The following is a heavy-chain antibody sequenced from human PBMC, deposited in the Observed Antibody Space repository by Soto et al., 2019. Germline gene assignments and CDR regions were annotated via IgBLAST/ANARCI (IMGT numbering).Heavy chain of an antibody. Sequence: SETLSLTCAVYGGSFSGYYWSWIRQPPGKGLEWIGEINHSGSTNYNPSLKGRVTISVDTSKNQFSLKLSSVTAADTAVYYCARVYGGAFDYWGQGILVTVSS. V-gene: IGHV4-34*01. J-gene: IGHJ4*02. D-gene: IGHD4-17*01. CDR1: GGSFSGYY. CDR3: ARVYGGAFDY. CDR2: INHSGST.